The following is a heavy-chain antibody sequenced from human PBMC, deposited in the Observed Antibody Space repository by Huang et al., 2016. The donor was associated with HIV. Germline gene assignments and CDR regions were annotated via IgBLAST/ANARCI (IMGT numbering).Heavy chain of an antibody. CDR3: ARDHSYGWFDY. D-gene: IGHD5-18*01. CDR1: GFTVSDYY. Sequence: QVQLVESGGGLVKPGGSLRLSCAASGFTVSDYYMSWIRQGPGKWLEWVSYISSRGSTIYYADSVKGRFTISRDNAKNSLYLQMNSLRAEDTAVYYCARDHSYGWFDYWGQGTLVTVSS. J-gene: IGHJ4*02. V-gene: IGHV3-11*01. CDR2: ISSRGSTI.